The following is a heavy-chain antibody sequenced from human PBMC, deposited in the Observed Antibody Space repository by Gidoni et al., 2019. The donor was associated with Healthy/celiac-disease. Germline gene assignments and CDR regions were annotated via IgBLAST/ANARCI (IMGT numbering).Heavy chain of an antibody. CDR1: GGSFSGYY. V-gene: IGHV4-34*01. CDR2: INHSGST. D-gene: IGHD6-13*01. Sequence: QVQLQQWGAGLLKPSETLSLTCAVYGGSFSGYYWSWIRQPPGKGLGWIGEINHSGSTNYNPSLKSRVTISVDTSKNQFSLKLSSVTAADTAVYYCARGPSSWYGLRFDYWGQGTLVTVSS. J-gene: IGHJ4*02. CDR3: ARGPSSWYGLRFDY.